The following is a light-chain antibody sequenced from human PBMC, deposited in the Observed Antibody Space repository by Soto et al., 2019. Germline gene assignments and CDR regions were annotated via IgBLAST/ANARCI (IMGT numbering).Light chain of an antibody. CDR3: QQYNYWPWT. CDR1: QSVSSK. CDR2: DAS. V-gene: IGKV3-15*01. Sequence: ELVLTQSPGTLSVSPGERVTLSCRASQSVSSKLVWYQRKPGQTPRLLIYDASTRVTGVPGRFSGSGSGTEFTLTISSLQSEDFAVYCCQQYNYWPWTFGQGTKVDI. J-gene: IGKJ1*01.